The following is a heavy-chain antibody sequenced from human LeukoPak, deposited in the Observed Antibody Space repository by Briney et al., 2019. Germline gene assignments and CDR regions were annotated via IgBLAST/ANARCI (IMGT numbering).Heavy chain of an antibody. CDR2: ISGDGSTT. D-gene: IGHD4-17*01. J-gene: IGHJ4*02. V-gene: IGHV3-74*01. CDR1: GFTFSSYW. CDR3: ARGGDYPFDY. Sequence: GGSLRLSCAASGFTFSSYWMHWVRQAPGSGLMWVSRISGDGSTTTYADSVKGRFTISRDNAKNTLYLQMNSLRAEDTAVYYCARGGDYPFDYWGQGTLVTVSS.